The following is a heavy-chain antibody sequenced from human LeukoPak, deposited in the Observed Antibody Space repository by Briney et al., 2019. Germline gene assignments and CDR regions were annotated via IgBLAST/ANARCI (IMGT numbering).Heavy chain of an antibody. V-gene: IGHV5-51*01. CDR2: INPGDSDT. J-gene: IGHJ4*02. Sequence: GESLKISCKGSGYNFTNYWIGWVRQMPGKGLEWMGIINPGDSDTRYSPSFQGQVTFSADKSISTAYLQWSRLKASDTAMYYCARPEMATIPYYFDSWGQGTLVSVHS. CDR3: ARPEMATIPYYFDS. D-gene: IGHD5-24*01. CDR1: GYNFTNYW.